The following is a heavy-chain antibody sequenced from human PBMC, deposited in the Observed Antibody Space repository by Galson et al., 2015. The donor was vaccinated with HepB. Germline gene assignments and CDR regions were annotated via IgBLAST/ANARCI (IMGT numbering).Heavy chain of an antibody. J-gene: IGHJ3*02. CDR3: ATNSQVGATLSDAFDI. CDR2: IYPGDSDT. V-gene: IGHV5-51*03. Sequence: QSGAEVKKPGESLKISCKGSGYSFTSYWIGWVRQMPGKGLEWMGIIYPGDSDTRYSLSFQGQVTISADKSISTAYLQWSSLKASDTAMYYCATNSQVGATLSDAFDIWGQGTMVTVSS. CDR1: GYSFTSYW. D-gene: IGHD1-26*01.